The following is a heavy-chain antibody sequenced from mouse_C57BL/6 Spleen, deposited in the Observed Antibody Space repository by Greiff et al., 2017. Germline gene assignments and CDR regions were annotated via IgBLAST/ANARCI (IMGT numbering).Heavy chain of an antibody. J-gene: IGHJ4*01. CDR3: ARFSIVAPYSMDY. CDR1: GYTFTSYW. Sequence: VPLQQSGAELAKPGASVKLSCKASGYTFTSYWMHWVKQRPGQGLEWIGYINPSSGYTKYNQKFKDKATLTSDKTSSTAYMQLSSLTYEDSAVYYCARFSIVAPYSMDYWGQGTSVTVAS. D-gene: IGHD1-1*01. CDR2: INPSSGYT. V-gene: IGHV1-7*01.